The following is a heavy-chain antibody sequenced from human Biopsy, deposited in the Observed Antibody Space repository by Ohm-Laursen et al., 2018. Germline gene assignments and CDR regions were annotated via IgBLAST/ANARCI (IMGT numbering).Heavy chain of an antibody. V-gene: IGHV4-39*01. CDR2: IFYRGST. Sequence: SQTLSLTCTVSGGSISNNNYYWGWIRQPPGKGLEWIGSIFYRGSTHYKPSLKSRVHISVDTSKTQFSLKLNSVTAADTAVCYCARDYDTSGYYYVSWGQGTLVTVSS. D-gene: IGHD3-22*01. CDR3: ARDYDTSGYYYVS. CDR1: GGSISNNNYY. J-gene: IGHJ5*02.